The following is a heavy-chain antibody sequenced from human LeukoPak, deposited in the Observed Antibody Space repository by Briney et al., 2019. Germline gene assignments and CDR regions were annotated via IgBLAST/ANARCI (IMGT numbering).Heavy chain of an antibody. CDR3: ATLSPSRGVIMGDNWFDP. CDR1: GYTHTELS. V-gene: IGHV1-24*01. J-gene: IGHJ5*02. CDR2: FDPEDGET. Sequence: ASVKVSCKVSGYTHTELSMHWVRQAPGKGLEWMGGFDPEDGETIYAQKFQGRVTMTEDTSTDTAYMELSSLRSEDTAVYYCATLSPSRGVIMGDNWFDPWGQGTLVTVSS. D-gene: IGHD3-10*01.